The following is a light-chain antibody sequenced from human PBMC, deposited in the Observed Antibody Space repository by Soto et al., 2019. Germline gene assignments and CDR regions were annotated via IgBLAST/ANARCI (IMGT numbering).Light chain of an antibody. CDR3: SSYAGSETFAV. J-gene: IGLJ3*02. CDR2: EVT. CDR1: SNDVGAYNY. V-gene: IGLV2-8*01. Sequence: QSALTQPPSASGSPGQSVTISCTGTSNDVGAYNYVSWYQQNPGKAPKLLIYEVTKRPSGVPDRFSGSKSGNTASLTVSGLHVDDEADYYCSSYAGSETFAVFGGGTKLTVL.